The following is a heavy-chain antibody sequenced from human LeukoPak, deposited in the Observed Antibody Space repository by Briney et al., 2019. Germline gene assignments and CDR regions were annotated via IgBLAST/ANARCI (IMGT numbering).Heavy chain of an antibody. CDR2: IYYSGST. Sequence: SETLSLTCTVSGGSISSHYWSWIRQPPGKGLEWIGYIYYSGSTNYNPSLKSRVTISVDTSKSQFSLKLSSVTAADTAVYYCARVGGYAGFDYWGQGTLVTVSS. CDR1: GGSISSHY. D-gene: IGHD3-22*01. V-gene: IGHV4-59*11. CDR3: ARVGGYAGFDY. J-gene: IGHJ4*02.